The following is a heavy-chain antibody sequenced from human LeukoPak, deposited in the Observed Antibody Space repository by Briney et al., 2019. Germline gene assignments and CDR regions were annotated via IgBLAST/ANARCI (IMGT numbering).Heavy chain of an antibody. V-gene: IGHV4-39*01. CDR3: ARLEAGTRIN. J-gene: IGHJ4*02. Sequence: SETLSLTCTVSGGSISSSSYYWGWIRQPPGKGLEWIGSIYYSGSTYYNPSLKSRVTISVDTSKNQFSLKLSSVTAADTAVYYCARLEAGTRINWGQGTLVTVSS. CDR2: IYYSGST. CDR1: GGSISSSSYY. D-gene: IGHD1-7*01.